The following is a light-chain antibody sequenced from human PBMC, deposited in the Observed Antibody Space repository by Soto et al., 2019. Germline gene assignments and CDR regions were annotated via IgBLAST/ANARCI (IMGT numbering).Light chain of an antibody. V-gene: IGKV3D-20*01. J-gene: IGKJ2*01. CDR3: QQYGSSPYT. CDR1: HSVSSSY. CDR2: VAS. Sequence: EIVLTQSPATLSLSPGERATLSCGASHSVSSSYLAWYQQKPGLAPRLLIYVASSRATGIPDRFSGSGSGTDFTLTISRLEPEDFAVYYCQQYGSSPYTFGQGTKLEIK.